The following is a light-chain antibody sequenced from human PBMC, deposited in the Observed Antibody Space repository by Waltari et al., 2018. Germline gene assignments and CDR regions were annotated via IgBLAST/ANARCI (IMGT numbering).Light chain of an antibody. CDR1: QSVSTH. J-gene: IGKJ1*01. Sequence: EIVLTQSPATLSLSPGEVATLTCRPSQSVSTHLAWYQQKPGQAPRLLIYDASIRAADIPARFSGSGSETDFTLTISSLDPEDFAIYYCQQRSTWPRVGVTFGQGTRVDLK. V-gene: IGKV3-11*01. CDR3: QQRSTWPRVGVT. CDR2: DAS.